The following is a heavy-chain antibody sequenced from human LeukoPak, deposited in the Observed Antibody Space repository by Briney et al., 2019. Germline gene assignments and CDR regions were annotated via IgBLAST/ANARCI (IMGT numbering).Heavy chain of an antibody. CDR3: AKDYYYDSSGYYSGLDDY. Sequence: GGSLRLSCAASGFTFSSYAMSWVRQAPGKGLEWVSAISARGGSTYYADSVKGGFSISRDNSKNTLYLQMNSLRAEDTAVYYCAKDYYYDSSGYYSGLDDYWGQGTLVTVSS. V-gene: IGHV3-23*01. D-gene: IGHD3-22*01. CDR1: GFTFSSYA. CDR2: ISARGGST. J-gene: IGHJ4*02.